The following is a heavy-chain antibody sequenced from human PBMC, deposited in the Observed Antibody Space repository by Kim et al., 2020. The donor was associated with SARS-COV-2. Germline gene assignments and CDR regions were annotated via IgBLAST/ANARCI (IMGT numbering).Heavy chain of an antibody. J-gene: IGHJ6*02. CDR1: GGSLSGDY. CDR3: ARARPRITFDSGLDV. Sequence: SETLSLTCTVYGGSLSGDYYSWLRQSPGKGLEWIGEINHSGSINFNPSLKDRVTISVDTSKNQVSLKMRSVTAADTAVYYCARARPRITFDSGLDVWGQGTTVTVSS. CDR2: INHSGSI. V-gene: IGHV4-34*01. D-gene: IGHD3-16*01.